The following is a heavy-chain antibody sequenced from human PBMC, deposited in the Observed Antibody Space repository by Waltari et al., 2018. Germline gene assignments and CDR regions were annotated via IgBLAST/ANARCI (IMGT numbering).Heavy chain of an antibody. CDR1: GGTFSSYA. J-gene: IGHJ4*02. CDR3: ARANDPGYCSGGSCFDY. V-gene: IGHV1-69*12. D-gene: IGHD2-15*01. Sequence: QVQLVQSGAEVKKPGSSVKVSCKASGGTFSSYAISWVRQAPGQGLEWMGGIVPIFGTATYAQKFQGRVTITADESTSTAYMELSSLRSEDTAVYYCARANDPGYCSGGSCFDYWGQGTLVTVSS. CDR2: IVPIFGTA.